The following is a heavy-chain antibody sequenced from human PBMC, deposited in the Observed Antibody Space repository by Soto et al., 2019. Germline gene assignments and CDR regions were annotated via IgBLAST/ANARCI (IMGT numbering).Heavy chain of an antibody. V-gene: IGHV5-10-1*01. CDR1: GYSFTSYW. CDR2: IDPSDSYT. Sequence: GESLKISCKGSGYSFTSYWISWVRQMPGKGLGWMGRIDPSDSYTNYSPSFQGHVTISADKSISTAYLQWSSLKASDTAMYYCARHRGVTMIVVVNDAFDIWGQGTMVTVSS. J-gene: IGHJ3*02. D-gene: IGHD3-22*01. CDR3: ARHRGVTMIVVVNDAFDI.